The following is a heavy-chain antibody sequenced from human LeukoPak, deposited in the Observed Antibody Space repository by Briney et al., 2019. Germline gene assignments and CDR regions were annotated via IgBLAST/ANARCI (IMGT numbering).Heavy chain of an antibody. CDR3: ARGEISVSTITF. V-gene: IGHV3-74*01. Sequence: GGSLRLSCAASGFTFSSYWMTWVRQAPGKGLVWVSRIRGDGSLTNYAGSVKGRFTISRDNSKNTLFLQMNSLGPEDTGVYYCARGEISVSTITFWGQGTLVTVSS. CDR2: IRGDGSLT. CDR1: GFTFSSYW. J-gene: IGHJ4*02. D-gene: IGHD5/OR15-5a*01.